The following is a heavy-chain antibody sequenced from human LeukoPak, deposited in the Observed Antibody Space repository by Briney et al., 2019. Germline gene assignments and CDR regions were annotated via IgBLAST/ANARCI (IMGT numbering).Heavy chain of an antibody. J-gene: IGHJ4*02. CDR2: INSDGSRT. Sequence: GGSLRLSCAASGFTFSSYEMNWVRQAPGKGLVWVSRINSDGSRTTYADSVKGRFTISRDNAKNSLYLQMNSLRAEDTAVYYCARDLRYYDSTDYWGQGTLVTVSS. D-gene: IGHD3-22*01. CDR1: GFTFSSYE. V-gene: IGHV3-74*01. CDR3: ARDLRYYDSTDY.